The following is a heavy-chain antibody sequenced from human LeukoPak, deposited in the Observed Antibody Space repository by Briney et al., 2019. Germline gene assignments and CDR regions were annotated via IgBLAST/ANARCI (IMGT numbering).Heavy chain of an antibody. V-gene: IGHV3-30*03. J-gene: IGHJ4*02. CDR3: APPTVTTGY. Sequence: PGGSLRLSCAASGFTFSSYGMHWVRQAPGKGLEGVAMISYDGSNKNYADSVKGRFTISRDNSKTTLYLEMNSLRAEDTAVYYCAPPTVTTGYWGQGTLVTVAS. CDR1: GFTFSSYG. CDR2: ISYDGSNK. D-gene: IGHD4-17*01.